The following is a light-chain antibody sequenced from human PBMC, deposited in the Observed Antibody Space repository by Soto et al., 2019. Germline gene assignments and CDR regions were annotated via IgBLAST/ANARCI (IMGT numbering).Light chain of an antibody. V-gene: IGLV2-14*01. CDR1: SSDVGSYNY. CDR2: DVS. CDR3: SSYTLSSTLL. J-gene: IGLJ2*01. Sequence: QSALTQPASVSGSPGQSITISCSGTSSDVGSYNYVSWYQQHPDRAPKLMIYDVSNRPSGVSNRFSGSKSGNTASLTISGLQAEDVADYYCSSYTLSSTLLFGGGTKLTVL.